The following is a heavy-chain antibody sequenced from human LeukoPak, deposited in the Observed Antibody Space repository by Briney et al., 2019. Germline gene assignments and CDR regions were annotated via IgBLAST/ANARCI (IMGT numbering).Heavy chain of an antibody. CDR3: ARVRWENYYDSSGYSTRYYFDY. D-gene: IGHD3-22*01. V-gene: IGHV1-18*04. CDR1: GYTFTSNY. CDR2: ISAYNGNT. Sequence: ASVKVSCKASGYTFTSNYMHWVRQAPGQGLEWMGWISAYNGNTNYAQKLQGRVTMTTDTSTSTAYMELRSLRSDDTAVYYCARVRWENYYDSSGYSTRYYFDYWGQGTLVTVSS. J-gene: IGHJ4*02.